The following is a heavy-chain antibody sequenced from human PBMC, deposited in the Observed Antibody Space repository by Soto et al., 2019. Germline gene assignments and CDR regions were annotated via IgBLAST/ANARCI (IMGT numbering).Heavy chain of an antibody. CDR3: ARDRSGSGHYYDAFDI. Sequence: PSETLSLTCVVSGASISSSNWCSWVRQPPGKGLEWIGEIYHSGNTNYNPSLKSRITISVDKSKNQFSLKLSSVTAADTAVYYCARDRSGSGHYYDAFDIWGQGTLLTVSS. V-gene: IGHV4-4*02. CDR1: GASISSSNW. D-gene: IGHD3-22*01. CDR2: IYHSGNT. J-gene: IGHJ3*02.